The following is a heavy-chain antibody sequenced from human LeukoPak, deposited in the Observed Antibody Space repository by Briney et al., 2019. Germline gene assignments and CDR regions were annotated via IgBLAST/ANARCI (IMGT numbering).Heavy chain of an antibody. Sequence: SETLSLTCAVYGGSFSNDYWNWIRQTPGKGLEWIGEFYHGGSTDYNPSLKSRVTISIDTSRNHFSLKLSSVTAADTAVYYCARGGAVNGFDIWGQGTRVTVSS. V-gene: IGHV4-34*01. D-gene: IGHD6-19*01. CDR1: GGSFSNDY. J-gene: IGHJ3*02. CDR2: FYHGGST. CDR3: ARGGAVNGFDI.